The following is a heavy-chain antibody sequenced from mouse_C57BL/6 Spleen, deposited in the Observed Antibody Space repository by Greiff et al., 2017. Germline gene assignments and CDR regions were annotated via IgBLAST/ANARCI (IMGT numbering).Heavy chain of an antibody. J-gene: IGHJ2*01. CDR1: GYTFTSYG. V-gene: IGHV1-81*01. D-gene: IGHD1-2*01. CDR2: IYPRSGNT. Sequence: QVQLKESGAELARPGASVKLSCKASGYTFTSYGISWVKQRTGQGLEWIGEIYPRSGNTYDNEKFKGTATLTADKSSSTAYMELRRLNSEDAAVYFCAREGDGKEDYWGQGTTLTVAS. CDR3: AREGDGKEDY.